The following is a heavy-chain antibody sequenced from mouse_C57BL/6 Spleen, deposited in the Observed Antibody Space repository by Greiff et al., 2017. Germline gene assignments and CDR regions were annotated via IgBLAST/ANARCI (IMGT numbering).Heavy chain of an antibody. CDR3: VRDDYDWYFDV. Sequence: EVQLVESGGGLVQPKGSLKLSCAASGFSFNTYAMNWVRQAPGKGLEWVARIRSKSNNYATYYADSVKDRFTISRDDSESMHYLQMNNLKTEDTAMYYCVRDDYDWYFDVWGTGTTVTVSS. CDR1: GFSFNTYA. CDR2: IRSKSNNYAT. D-gene: IGHD2-4*01. J-gene: IGHJ1*03. V-gene: IGHV10-1*01.